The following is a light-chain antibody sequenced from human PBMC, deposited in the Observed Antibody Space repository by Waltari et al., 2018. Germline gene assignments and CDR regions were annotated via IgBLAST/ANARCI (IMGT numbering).Light chain of an antibody. CDR3: QQYNISPYT. Sequence: IQMTQSPSTLSASVGDRVTITCRASQRISNWLAWYQQKPGKAPKVLIYKSFSLQSGVPSRFSGSGSETEFTLTISSLQPDDFATYYCQQYNISPYTFGQGTTLEI. CDR1: QRISNW. CDR2: KSF. V-gene: IGKV1-5*03. J-gene: IGKJ2*01.